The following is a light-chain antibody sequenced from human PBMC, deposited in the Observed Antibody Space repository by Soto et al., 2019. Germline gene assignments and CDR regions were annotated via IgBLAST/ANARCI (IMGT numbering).Light chain of an antibody. CDR2: DAS. J-gene: IGKJ5*01. V-gene: IGKV3-11*01. CDR3: QQRRDWPPIT. Sequence: EIVLTQSPATLSLSPGERATLSCRASQSVSSYLAWYQQKPGQAPSLLIYDASNRATGIPARFSGSGSGTDFTLTISSLEPQDCAVYYCQQRRDWPPITFGQGTRLEIK. CDR1: QSVSSY.